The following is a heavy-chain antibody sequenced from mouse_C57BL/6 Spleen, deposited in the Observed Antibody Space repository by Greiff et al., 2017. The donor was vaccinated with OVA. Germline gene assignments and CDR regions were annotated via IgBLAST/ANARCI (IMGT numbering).Heavy chain of an antibody. CDR3: ARRLITTVVAPFDY. CDR1: GYTFTDYN. D-gene: IGHD1-1*01. CDR2: INPNNGGT. Sequence: VQLQQSGPELVKPGASVKIPCKASGYTFTDYNMDWVKQSHGKSLEWIGDINPNNGGTIYNQKFKGKATLTVDKSSSTAYMELRSLTSEDTAVYYCARRLITTVVAPFDYWGQGTTLTVSS. V-gene: IGHV1-18*01. J-gene: IGHJ2*01.